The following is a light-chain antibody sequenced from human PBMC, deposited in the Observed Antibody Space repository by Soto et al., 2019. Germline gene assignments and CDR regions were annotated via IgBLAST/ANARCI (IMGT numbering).Light chain of an antibody. Sequence: QSALTQPASVSGSPGQSITISCTGTSSDIGGHNYVSWYQQYPGKAPKLMIYEVTNRPSGISTRFSGSKSGNTASLTISGLHPEDEADYYCCSYTTTNSRVFGGGTQLTVL. J-gene: IGLJ3*02. CDR1: SSDIGGHNY. CDR2: EVT. CDR3: CSYTTTNSRV. V-gene: IGLV2-14*01.